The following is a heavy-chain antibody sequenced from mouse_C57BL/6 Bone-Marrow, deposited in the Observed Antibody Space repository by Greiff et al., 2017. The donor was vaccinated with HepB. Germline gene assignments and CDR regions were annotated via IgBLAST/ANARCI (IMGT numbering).Heavy chain of an antibody. V-gene: IGHV1-19*01. CDR1: GYTFTDYY. CDR3: ARFYYYGSSYVGFAY. Sequence: EVKLMESGPVLVKPGASVKMSCKASGYTFTDYYMNWVKQSHGKSLEWIGVINPYNGGTSYNQKFKGKATLTVDKSSSTAYMELNSLTSEDSAVYYCARFYYYGSSYVGFAYWGQGTLVTVSA. J-gene: IGHJ3*01. D-gene: IGHD1-1*01. CDR2: INPYNGGT.